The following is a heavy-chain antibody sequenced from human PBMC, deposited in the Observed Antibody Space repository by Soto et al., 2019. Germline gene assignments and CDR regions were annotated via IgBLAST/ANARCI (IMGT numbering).Heavy chain of an antibody. CDR2: INTDGSST. D-gene: IGHD1-26*01. J-gene: IGHJ4*02. CDR1: GFSFSGYW. Sequence: PGGSLRLSCAASGFSFSGYWMHWVRQAPGKGLVWVSRINTDGSSTSYADSVKGRFTISRDNAKNTLYLQMRSLRAEDTAVYYCARDRRAPYDYWGQGNMVTVSS. CDR3: ARDRRAPYDY. V-gene: IGHV3-74*01.